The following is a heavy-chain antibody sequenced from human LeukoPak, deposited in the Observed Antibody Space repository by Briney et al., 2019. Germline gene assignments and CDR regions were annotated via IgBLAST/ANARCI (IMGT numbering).Heavy chain of an antibody. Sequence: GGSLRLSCAASGFIFSSYWMHWVRHAPGKGLAWVSRINTDGSSTSYADSVKGRFTISRDNAKNSLYLQMNSLRGEDTAVYYCAKDQTYYYDSSGYRWGQGTMVTVSS. CDR2: INTDGSST. D-gene: IGHD3-22*01. CDR3: AKDQTYYYDSSGYR. V-gene: IGHV3-74*01. J-gene: IGHJ3*01. CDR1: GFIFSSYW.